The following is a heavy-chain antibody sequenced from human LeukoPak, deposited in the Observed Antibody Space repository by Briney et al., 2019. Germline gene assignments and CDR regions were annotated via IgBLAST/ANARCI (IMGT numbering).Heavy chain of an antibody. Sequence: SETLSLTCTVSGDSISSGTYYWSWIRQPAGKGLEWIGRISSRGSDNYNPSLKSRVSVSLDTSKNQFSLRLSSVTATDAAVYYCARGVRDGYNIITKIYYYYMDVWGKGTTVTVSS. CDR1: GDSISSGTYY. J-gene: IGHJ6*03. CDR3: ARGVRDGYNIITKIYYYYMDV. CDR2: ISSRGSD. D-gene: IGHD5-24*01. V-gene: IGHV4-61*02.